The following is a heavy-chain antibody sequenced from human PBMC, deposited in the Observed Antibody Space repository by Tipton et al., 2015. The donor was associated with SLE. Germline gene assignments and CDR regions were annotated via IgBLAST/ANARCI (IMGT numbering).Heavy chain of an antibody. V-gene: IGHV4-39*07. J-gene: IGHJ6*02. D-gene: IGHD2-21*02. CDR2: VYDSGTI. CDR3: ARVVTVGAAHYYDIDV. CDR1: GDSITSDIYY. Sequence: TLSLTCFVSGDSITSDIYYWGWIRQPPGKGLEWIGSVYDSGTIHYNPSLKSRVTMSVDTSKTQFSLKLGSLTAADTAVYYCARVVTVGAAHYYDIDVWGQGTRVTVSS.